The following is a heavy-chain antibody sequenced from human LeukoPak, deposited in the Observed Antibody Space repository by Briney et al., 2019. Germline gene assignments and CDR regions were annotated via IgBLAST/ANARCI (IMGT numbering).Heavy chain of an antibody. CDR1: GGSISSCY. CDR3: ARGLAYCGGDCYNY. CDR2: IYYSGST. J-gene: IGHJ4*02. D-gene: IGHD2-21*02. V-gene: IGHV4-59*01. Sequence: SETLSLTCTVSGGSISSCYWSWIRQPPGKGLEWIGYIYYSGSTNYNPSLKSRVTISVDTSKNQFSLKLSSVTAADTAVYYCARGLAYCGGDCYNYWGQGTLVTVSS.